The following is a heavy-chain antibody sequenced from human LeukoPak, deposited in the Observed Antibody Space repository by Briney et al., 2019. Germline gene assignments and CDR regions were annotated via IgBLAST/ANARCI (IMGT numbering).Heavy chain of an antibody. CDR3: ARARGASWSYEFDY. CDR1: GFTFSSYS. D-gene: IGHD1-26*01. CDR2: ISTSSSYI. V-gene: IGHV3-21*01. Sequence: GGSLRLSCAAFGFTFSSYSMNWVGQAPGKGREWVSSISTSSSYIYYADSVKGRFTISSDNAKNSLYLQMNSLRAEDTAVYYCARARGASWSYEFDYWGQGTLVTVSS. J-gene: IGHJ4*02.